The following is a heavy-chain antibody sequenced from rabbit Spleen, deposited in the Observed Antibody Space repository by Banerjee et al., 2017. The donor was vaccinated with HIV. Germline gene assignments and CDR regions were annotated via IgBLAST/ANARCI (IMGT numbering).Heavy chain of an antibody. J-gene: IGHJ4*01. CDR1: GFDFSGNA. CDR3: ARRGSGSNYWDYFNL. D-gene: IGHD8-1*01. Sequence: QQQLEESGGGLVQPEGSLTLTCKASGFDFSGNAMCWVRQAPGKRPEWIACINIVTGKSVYASCAKGRFIMSRTSSTTVTLQMASLTAADTATYFCARRGSGSNYWDYFNLWGPGTLVTVS. CDR2: INIVTGKS. V-gene: IGHV1S47*01.